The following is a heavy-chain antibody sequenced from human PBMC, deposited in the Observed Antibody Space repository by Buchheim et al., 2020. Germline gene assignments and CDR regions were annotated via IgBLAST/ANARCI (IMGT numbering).Heavy chain of an antibody. Sequence: QVQLQESGPGLVKPSETLSLTCSVSGGSIFTYYWSWIRQAPGKGLEWIGYMDGSGRSNYNPSLKSRVTISVDKSKNQFSLNLSSVTAADTAIYYCVKKRSDNWFDPWGQGTL. CDR1: GGSIFTYY. CDR2: MDGSGRS. V-gene: IGHV4-59*01. CDR3: VKKRSDNWFDP. J-gene: IGHJ5*02.